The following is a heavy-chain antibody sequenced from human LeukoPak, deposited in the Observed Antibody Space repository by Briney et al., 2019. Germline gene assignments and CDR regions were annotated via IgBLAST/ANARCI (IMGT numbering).Heavy chain of an antibody. CDR1: GYTFTSYY. V-gene: IGHV1-46*01. Sequence: GASVKVSCKASGYTFTSYYMRWVRQAPGQGLEWMGIINPSGGSTSYAQKFQGRVTMTRDTSTSTVYMELSSLRSEDTAVYYCAREDIVVVPAATLGLRCSGGSCYSRGLDYWGQGTLVTVSS. D-gene: IGHD2-2*01. CDR2: INPSGGST. CDR3: AREDIVVVPAATLGLRCSGGSCYSRGLDY. J-gene: IGHJ4*02.